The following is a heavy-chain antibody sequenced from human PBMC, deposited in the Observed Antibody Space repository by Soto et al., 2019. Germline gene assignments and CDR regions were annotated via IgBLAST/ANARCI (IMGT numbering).Heavy chain of an antibody. Sequence: ASVKVSCKASGYTFTSYYMHWVRQAPGQGLEWMGIINPSGGSTSYAQKFQGRVTMTRDTSTSTVYMELSSLRSEDTAVYYCARDPPRACSGGSCYSERGAFDIWGQGKMVTVSS. D-gene: IGHD2-15*01. V-gene: IGHV1-46*01. CDR2: INPSGGST. CDR3: ARDPPRACSGGSCYSERGAFDI. J-gene: IGHJ3*02. CDR1: GYTFTSYY.